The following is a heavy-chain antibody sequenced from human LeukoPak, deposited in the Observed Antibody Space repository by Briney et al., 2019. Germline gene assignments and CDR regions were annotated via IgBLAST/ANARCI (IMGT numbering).Heavy chain of an antibody. V-gene: IGHV4-39*01. Sequence: SETLSLTCTVSGGSISSSSYYWGWIRQPPGKGLEWIGSIYYSGSTYYNPSLKSRVTISVDTSKNQFSLKLSSVTAADTAVYYCARRYDSSAFYPGDFDCWGQGTLVTVSS. CDR2: IYYSGST. CDR1: GGSISSSSYY. D-gene: IGHD3-22*01. CDR3: ARRYDSSAFYPGDFDC. J-gene: IGHJ4*02.